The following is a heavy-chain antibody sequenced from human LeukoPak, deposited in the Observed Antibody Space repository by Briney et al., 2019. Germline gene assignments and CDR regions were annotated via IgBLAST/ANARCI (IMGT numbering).Heavy chain of an antibody. CDR3: AKNGDRGAYCSGGSCYPYYYYSMDV. V-gene: IGHV3-23*01. CDR1: GFTFSNAW. J-gene: IGHJ6*03. CDR2: ITGGTT. D-gene: IGHD2-15*01. Sequence: PGGSLRLSCAASGFTFSNAWMSWVRQAPGKGLEWVSSITGGTTYYADSVNGRFTISRDNFKNTVFLQLNSLRAEETAIYYCAKNGDRGAYCSGGSCYPYYYYSMDVWGKGTTVTISS.